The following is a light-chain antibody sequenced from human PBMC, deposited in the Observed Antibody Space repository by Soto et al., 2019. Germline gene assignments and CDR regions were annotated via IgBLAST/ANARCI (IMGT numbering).Light chain of an antibody. CDR3: QQYIRWPLT. V-gene: IGKV3-15*01. CDR1: QSVSSN. Sequence: EIVLTRSPGTPSLSPGERATLSCMASQSVSSNLAWYQQKPGQAPSLLIYGASTRATGTPARFSGSGSGTEFTLTISSLQSEDFAVYYCQQYIRWPLTFGGGTKVDI. CDR2: GAS. J-gene: IGKJ4*01.